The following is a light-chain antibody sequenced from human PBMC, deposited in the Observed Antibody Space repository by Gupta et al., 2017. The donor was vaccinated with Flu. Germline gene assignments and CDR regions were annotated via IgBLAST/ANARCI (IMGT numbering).Light chain of an antibody. J-gene: IGKJ4*01. CDR1: QAITSY. V-gene: IGKV1-39*01. CDR2: AAS. Sequence: TQSPSSLSASVGDRVTITCRASQAITSYLNWYQQKPGKAPKVLIYAASTLQSGAPSRFSGSGSGTDFTLTISSLQPEDFATYYCQHRSTFGGGTKVEI. CDR3: QHRST.